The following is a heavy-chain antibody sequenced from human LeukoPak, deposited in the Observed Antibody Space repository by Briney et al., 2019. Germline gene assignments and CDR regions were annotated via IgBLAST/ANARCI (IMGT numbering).Heavy chain of an antibody. J-gene: IGHJ4*02. CDR1: GYTFTSYY. V-gene: IGHV1-46*01. Sequence: ASVKVSCKASGYTFTSYYMHWARQAPGQGLEWMGIINPSGGSTSYAQKFQGRVTMTRDTSTSTVYMELSSLRSEDTAVYYCARDHRDGYEMGDDDYWGQGTLVTVSS. CDR2: INPSGGST. CDR3: ARDHRDGYEMGDDDY. D-gene: IGHD5-24*01.